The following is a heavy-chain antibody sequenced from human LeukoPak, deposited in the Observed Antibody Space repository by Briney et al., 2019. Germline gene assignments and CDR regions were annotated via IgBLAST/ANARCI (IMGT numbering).Heavy chain of an antibody. CDR1: GYTFTSYG. Sequence: GASVKVSCEASGYTFTSYGISWVRQAPGQGLEWMGWISAYNGNTNYAQKLQGRVTMTTDTSTSTAYMELRSLRSDDTAVYYCARGSSGSYYKWFDPWGQGTLVTVSS. CDR3: ARGSSGSYYKWFDP. D-gene: IGHD1-26*01. V-gene: IGHV1-18*01. J-gene: IGHJ5*02. CDR2: ISAYNGNT.